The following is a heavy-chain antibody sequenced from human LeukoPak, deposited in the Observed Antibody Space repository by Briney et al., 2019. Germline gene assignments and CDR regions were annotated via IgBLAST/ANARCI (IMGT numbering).Heavy chain of an antibody. D-gene: IGHD6-19*01. CDR1: GGSFSGYY. V-gene: IGHV4-34*01. Sequence: PSETLSLTCAVYGGSFSGYYWSWIRQPPGKGLEWIGEINHSGSTNYNPSLKSRVTISVDTSKNQFSLKLSSVTAADTAVYYCARREIAVATFDYWGQGTLVTVSS. CDR2: INHSGST. J-gene: IGHJ4*02. CDR3: ARREIAVATFDY.